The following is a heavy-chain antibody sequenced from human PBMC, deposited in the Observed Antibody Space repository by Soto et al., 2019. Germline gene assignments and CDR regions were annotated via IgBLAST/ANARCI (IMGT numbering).Heavy chain of an antibody. V-gene: IGHV3-30-3*01. D-gene: IGHD5-18*01. Sequence: VQLVESGGGVVQPRGSLRLSCAASGFTFTYYIVNWVRQAPGKGLEWVASVTDDGSKTHYADSVKGPFTISRDNSKNTAYLQMNRLRTEHTAVYYCARDKGLLFACNFDTWGQGTLVTVSS. CDR3: ARDKGLLFACNFDT. J-gene: IGHJ4*02. CDR2: VTDDGSKT. CDR1: GFTFTYYI.